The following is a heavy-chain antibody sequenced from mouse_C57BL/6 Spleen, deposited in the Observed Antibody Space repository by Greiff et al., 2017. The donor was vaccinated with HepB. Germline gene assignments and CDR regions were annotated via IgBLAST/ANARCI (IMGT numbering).Heavy chain of an antibody. CDR3: AREDYDVFYYAMDY. J-gene: IGHJ4*01. D-gene: IGHD2-4*01. Sequence: VQLQQSGPELVKPGASVKISCKASGYTFTDYYMNWVKQSHGKSLEWIGDINPNNGGTSYNQKFKGKATLPVDKSSSTAYMELRSLTSDDSAVYYCAREDYDVFYYAMDYWGQGTSVTVSS. CDR2: INPNNGGT. V-gene: IGHV1-26*01. CDR1: GYTFTDYY.